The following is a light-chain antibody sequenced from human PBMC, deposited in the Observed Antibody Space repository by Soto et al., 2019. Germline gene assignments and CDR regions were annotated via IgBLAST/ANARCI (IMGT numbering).Light chain of an antibody. CDR2: EVT. CDR1: TSDIGAYNY. CDR3: CSFTGGSTRYV. J-gene: IGLJ1*01. Sequence: QSALTQPGSVSGSPGQSIAISCTGTTSDIGAYNYVSWYQQHPGKAPKLIVYEVTNRPSGVSDRFSGSKSGNTASLTISGLQADDEADYYCCSFTGGSTRYVFGTGTKLTVL. V-gene: IGLV2-14*03.